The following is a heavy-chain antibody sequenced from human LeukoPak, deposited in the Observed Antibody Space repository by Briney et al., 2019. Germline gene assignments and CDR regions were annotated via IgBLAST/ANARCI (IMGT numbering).Heavy chain of an antibody. Sequence: SETLSLTCTVSGGSISSSYWSWVRQPPGKGPECIGYIYNSGSTDYNPSLKRRVTISVDTSKNQLSLKLSSVTAADTAVYYCARVPRGSTVGTLPYFYYYMDVWGKGTTVIVSS. CDR2: IYNSGST. D-gene: IGHD1-26*01. J-gene: IGHJ6*03. V-gene: IGHV4-59*08. CDR1: GGSISSSY. CDR3: ARVPRGSTVGTLPYFYYYMDV.